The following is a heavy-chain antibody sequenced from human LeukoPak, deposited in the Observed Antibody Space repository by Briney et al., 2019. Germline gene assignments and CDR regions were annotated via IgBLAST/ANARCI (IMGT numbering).Heavy chain of an antibody. Sequence: GASVKVSCKASGYTFTSYGISWVRQAPGQGLEWMGIINPSGGSTSYAQKFQGRVTMTRDTSTSTVYMELSSLRSEDTAVYYCARVLRIGYCSSTSCYRSGFDYWGQGTLVTVSS. V-gene: IGHV1-46*03. CDR1: GYTFTSYG. CDR2: INPSGGST. CDR3: ARVLRIGYCSSTSCYRSGFDY. D-gene: IGHD2-2*03. J-gene: IGHJ4*02.